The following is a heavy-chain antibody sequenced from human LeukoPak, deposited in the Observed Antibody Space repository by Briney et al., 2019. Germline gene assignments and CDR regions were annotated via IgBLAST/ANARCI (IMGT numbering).Heavy chain of an antibody. CDR1: GFTFSSYG. CDR2: IWYDGSNK. D-gene: IGHD2-2*01. CDR3: AKDGPWRPAAE. Sequence: GRSLRLSCAASGFTFSSYGMHWVRQAPGKGLEWVAVIWYDGSNKYYADSMKGRFTISRDNSKDMLYLQIDSLRAEDTAIYFCAKDGPWRPAAEWGQGVLLTVSS. V-gene: IGHV3-33*06. J-gene: IGHJ4*02.